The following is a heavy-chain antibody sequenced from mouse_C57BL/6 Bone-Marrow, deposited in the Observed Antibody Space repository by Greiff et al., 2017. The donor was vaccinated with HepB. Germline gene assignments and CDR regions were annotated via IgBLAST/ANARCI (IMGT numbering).Heavy chain of an antibody. D-gene: IGHD2-14*01. Sequence: VQLQQSGPELVKPGASVKISCKASGYSFTDYYMNWVKQSHGKCLEWIGAINPYNGGTSYNQKFKGKATLTVDKSSTTAYMELNSLTSEDSAVYYCAKKVPSYYFDYWGQGTTLTVSS. J-gene: IGHJ2*01. CDR1: GYSFTDYY. V-gene: IGHV1-19*01. CDR3: AKKVPSYYFDY. CDR2: INPYNGGT.